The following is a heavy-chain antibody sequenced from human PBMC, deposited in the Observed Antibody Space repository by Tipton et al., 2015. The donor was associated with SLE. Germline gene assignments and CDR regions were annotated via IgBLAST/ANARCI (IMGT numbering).Heavy chain of an antibody. D-gene: IGHD2-2*01. V-gene: IGHV4-4*07. J-gene: IGHJ4*02. Sequence: TLSLTCTVSGGSINTYYLAWVRQPAGKGLEWIGGIYTGGNTKYNPPLESRVSLSVDTSRGQFFLEVRSVTAADTAVYYCVVCSPSSCSYFDYWGQGRLVTVSS. CDR3: VVCSPSSCSYFDY. CDR2: IYTGGNT. CDR1: GGSINTYY.